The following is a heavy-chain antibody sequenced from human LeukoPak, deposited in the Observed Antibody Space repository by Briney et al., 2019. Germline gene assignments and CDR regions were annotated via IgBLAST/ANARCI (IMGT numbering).Heavy chain of an antibody. CDR3: ATTGGSPDSSGYYSGIDY. V-gene: IGHV1-18*01. J-gene: IGHJ4*02. D-gene: IGHD3-22*01. CDR2: ISAYNGNT. CDR1: GYTFTSYG. Sequence: ASVKVSCKASGYTFTSYGISWVRQAPGQGLEWMGWISAYNGNTNYAQKFQGRVTITADKSTSTAYMELSSLRSEDTAVYYCATTGGSPDSSGYYSGIDYWGQGTLVTVSS.